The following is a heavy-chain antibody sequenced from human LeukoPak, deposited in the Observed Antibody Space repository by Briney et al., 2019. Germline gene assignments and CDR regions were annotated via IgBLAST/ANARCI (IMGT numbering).Heavy chain of an antibody. CDR1: GGSISSSNW. V-gene: IGHV4-4*02. CDR3: ARAYSSSWSYFDY. J-gene: IGHJ4*02. D-gene: IGHD6-13*01. CDR2: IFHGGST. Sequence: SGTLSLTCAVSGGSISSSNWWSWVRQPPGKGLEWIGEIFHGGSTNYNPSLKSRVTISVDKSKNQFSLKLSSVTAADTAVYYCARAYSSSWSYFDYWGRGTLVTVSS.